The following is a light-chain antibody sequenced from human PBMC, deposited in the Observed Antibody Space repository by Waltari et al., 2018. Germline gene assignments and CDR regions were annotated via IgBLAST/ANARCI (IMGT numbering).Light chain of an antibody. Sequence: DIVMTQSPDSLAVSLGERATLTCKSSQSIFYSPDNGKDLAWYQKKPGQPPRLLIYWETTRASGVPDRFSGAGSGTDFNFTISSLQAEDVAVYYCQQYYSSPLTFGPGTKVDIK. CDR3: QQYYSSPLT. J-gene: IGKJ3*01. CDR1: QSIFYSPDNGKD. CDR2: WET. V-gene: IGKV4-1*01.